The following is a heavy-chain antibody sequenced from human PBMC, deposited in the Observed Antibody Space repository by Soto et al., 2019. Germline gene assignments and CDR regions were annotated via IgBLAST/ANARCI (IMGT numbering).Heavy chain of an antibody. CDR3: ATEAAYSSRWYDY. CDR2: ISGSGSSK. V-gene: IGHV3-23*01. Sequence: GGSLRLCCAASGFTFSTYAMSWVRQAPGKGLEWLSAISGSGSSKYYANSVKGRFTISRDNSKTTLYLQMNNLRVEDTAVYYCATEAAYSSRWYDYWGQGTLVTAPQ. D-gene: IGHD6-13*01. CDR1: GFTFSTYA. J-gene: IGHJ4*02.